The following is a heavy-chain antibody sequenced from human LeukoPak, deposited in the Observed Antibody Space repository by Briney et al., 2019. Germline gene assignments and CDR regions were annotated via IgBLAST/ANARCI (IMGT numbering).Heavy chain of an antibody. D-gene: IGHD3-10*01. CDR3: ARDHMTMVRGIRRYYGMDV. V-gene: IGHV1-46*01. CDR2: INPSGGST. CDR1: GYTFTSYY. Sequence: ASVTVSCKASGYTFTSYYMHWVRQAPGQGLEWVGIINPSGGSTSYAQKFQGRVTMTRDTSTSTVYMELSSLRSEDTAVYYCARDHMTMVRGIRRYYGMDVWGQGTTVTVSS. J-gene: IGHJ6*02.